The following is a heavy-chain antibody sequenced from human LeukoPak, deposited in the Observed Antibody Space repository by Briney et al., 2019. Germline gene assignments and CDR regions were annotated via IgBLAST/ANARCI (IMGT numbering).Heavy chain of an antibody. Sequence: PSETLSLTCTVAGGSINSYHWSWIRQPAGKGLEWIGRIYTSGSTNYNPSLKSRVTMSVDTSKNQFSLKLSSVTAADTAVYYCARGGSSWQSFDYWGQGTLVTVSS. CDR3: ARGGSSWQSFDY. CDR2: IYTSGST. J-gene: IGHJ4*02. CDR1: GGSINSYH. V-gene: IGHV4-4*07. D-gene: IGHD6-13*01.